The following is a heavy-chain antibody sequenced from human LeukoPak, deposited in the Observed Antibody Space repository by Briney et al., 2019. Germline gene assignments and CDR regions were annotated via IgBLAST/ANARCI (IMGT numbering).Heavy chain of an antibody. CDR3: ARGADWLPD. Sequence: SETLSLTCTVSGGSIISYYWSWIRQPPGKGPEWIGEINHSGSTNYNPSLKSRVTISIDTSKNQLSLKLSSVTVADTAVYYCARGADWLPDWGQGTLVTISS. CDR2: INHSGST. J-gene: IGHJ4*02. V-gene: IGHV4-34*01. CDR1: GGSIISYY. D-gene: IGHD3-9*01.